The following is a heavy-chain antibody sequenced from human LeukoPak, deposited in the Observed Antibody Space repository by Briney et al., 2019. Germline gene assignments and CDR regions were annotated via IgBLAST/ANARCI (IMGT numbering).Heavy chain of an antibody. CDR1: GFTFSSYA. CDR2: ISYDGSNK. D-gene: IGHD2-15*01. CDR3: ARGVVAATLGYYGMDV. J-gene: IGHJ6*02. V-gene: IGHV3-30*04. Sequence: GGSLILSCAASGFTFSSYAMHWVRQAPGKGLEWVAVISYDGSNKYYADSVKGRFTISRDNSKNTLYLQMNSLRAEDTAVYYCARGVVAATLGYYGMDVWGQGTTVTVSS.